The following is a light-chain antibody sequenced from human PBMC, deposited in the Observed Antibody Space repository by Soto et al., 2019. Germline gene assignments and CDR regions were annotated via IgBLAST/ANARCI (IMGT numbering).Light chain of an antibody. CDR1: QSVTSGA. J-gene: IGKJ4*01. CDR2: NAS. V-gene: IGKV3-20*01. Sequence: EIVLTQSPGTLSLSPGERATLSCRASQSVTSGALAWYQQKPGQAPRLLIYNASSRVTGIPDRFSGSGSGTDFTLTISRLEPEDFAVYYCQQYGSSPEPLLTFGGGTKVEIK. CDR3: QQYGSSPEPLLT.